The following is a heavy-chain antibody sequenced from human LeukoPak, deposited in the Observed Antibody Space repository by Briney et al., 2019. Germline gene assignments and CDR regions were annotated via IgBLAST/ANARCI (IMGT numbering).Heavy chain of an antibody. D-gene: IGHD3-10*01. V-gene: IGHV4-39*01. CDR1: GGSISSSSYY. CDR3: ARHFPQKGGGITMVRGVRQPRGAFDI. Sequence: SETLSLTCTVSGGSISSSSYYWGWIRQPPGKGLEWIGSIYYSGSTYYNPSLKSRVTISVDTSKNQFSLRLSSVTAADTAVYYCARHFPQKGGGITMVRGVRQPRGAFDIWGQGTMVTVSS. CDR2: IYYSGST. J-gene: IGHJ3*02.